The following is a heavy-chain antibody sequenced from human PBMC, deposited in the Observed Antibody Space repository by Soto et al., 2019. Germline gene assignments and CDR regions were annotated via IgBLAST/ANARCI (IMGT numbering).Heavy chain of an antibody. D-gene: IGHD3-3*01. V-gene: IGHV1-69*10. J-gene: IGHJ6*02. CDR1: GGTFSSYA. CDR3: ARDGRITIFGVVIIKDYYYGMDV. CDR2: IIPILGIA. Sequence: SVKVSCKASGGTFSSYAISWVRQAPGQGLEWMGGIIPILGIANYAQKFQGRVTITADKSTSTAYMELSSLRSEDTAVYYCARDGRITIFGVVIIKDYYYGMDVWGQGTTVTVSS.